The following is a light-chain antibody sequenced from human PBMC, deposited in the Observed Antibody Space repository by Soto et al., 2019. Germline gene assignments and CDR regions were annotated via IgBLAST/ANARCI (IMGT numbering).Light chain of an antibody. J-gene: IGKJ1*01. Sequence: EIVLTQSPGTLSLSPGESATLSCRASQSVSSNYLGWYQQRPGQAPRLLIYGVSSRATGIPDRFSGSGSGTDFTLTISRLEPEYFAVYYCQQYGSSRTFGQGTKVEIK. CDR3: QQYGSSRT. V-gene: IGKV3-20*01. CDR2: GVS. CDR1: QSVSSNY.